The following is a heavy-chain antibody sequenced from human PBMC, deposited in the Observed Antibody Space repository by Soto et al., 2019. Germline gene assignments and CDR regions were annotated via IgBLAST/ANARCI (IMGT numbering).Heavy chain of an antibody. CDR1: GGSISSGDYY. CDR3: ATSLWFGESLYFDY. CDR2: IYYSGST. D-gene: IGHD3-10*01. V-gene: IGHV4-31*03. J-gene: IGHJ4*02. Sequence: SETLSLTCTVSGGSISSGDYYWSWIRQHPGKGLEWIGHIYYSGSTYYNPSLKSRVTISVDTSKNQFSLKLNSVTAADTAVYYCATSLWFGESLYFDYWGQGTLVTVSS.